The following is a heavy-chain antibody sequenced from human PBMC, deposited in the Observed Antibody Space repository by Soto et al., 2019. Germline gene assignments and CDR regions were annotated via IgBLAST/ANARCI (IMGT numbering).Heavy chain of an antibody. V-gene: IGHV4-30-4*01. D-gene: IGHD3-10*01. CDR1: GGSISSGDYY. Sequence: PSETLSLTCTVSGGSISSGDYYWSWIRQPPGKGLEWIGYIYYSGSTYYNPSLKSRVTISVDTSKNQFSLKLSSVTAADTAVYYCARDGRVGELLRGFDYWGQGTLVTVSS. J-gene: IGHJ4*02. CDR2: IYYSGST. CDR3: ARDGRVGELLRGFDY.